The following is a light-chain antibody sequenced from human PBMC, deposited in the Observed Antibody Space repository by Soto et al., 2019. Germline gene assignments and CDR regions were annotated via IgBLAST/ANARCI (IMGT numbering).Light chain of an antibody. V-gene: IGKV1-39*01. J-gene: IGKJ2*01. CDR1: QNIIFY. CDR2: AAS. Sequence: IQMTQSPSSLSASVGDRVSITGRASQNIIFYLNWYQQKIGKAPKLLIYAASNLQSGVPSRFSGTGSVSYLTRTITNLQPEDSATYLCHQSYTTPVYAVGQGSKVDIK. CDR3: HQSYTTPVYA.